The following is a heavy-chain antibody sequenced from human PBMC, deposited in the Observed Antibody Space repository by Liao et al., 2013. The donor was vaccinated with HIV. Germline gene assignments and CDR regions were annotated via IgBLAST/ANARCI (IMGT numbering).Heavy chain of an antibody. J-gene: IGHJ1*01. CDR1: GGSISSYY. Sequence: QVQLQESGPGLVKPSETLSLTCYVSGGSISSYYWSWIRQPAGKGLEWIGRIYTSGSTNYNPSLKSRVTISVDTSKSQFSLKLSSVTAADTAVYYCATLTDDIVVVPPAKYFQHWGQGTLVTVSS. CDR2: IYTSGST. CDR3: ATLTDDIVVVPPAKYFQH. V-gene: IGHV4-4*07. D-gene: IGHD2-2*01.